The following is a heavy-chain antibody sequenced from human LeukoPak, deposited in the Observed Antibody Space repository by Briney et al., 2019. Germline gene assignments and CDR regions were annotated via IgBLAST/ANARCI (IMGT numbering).Heavy chain of an antibody. J-gene: IGHJ3*02. V-gene: IGHV3-23*01. CDR1: GFTFSTYA. CDR3: AKDLNAFDI. CDR2: FGGSGGTI. Sequence: GGSLRLSCAASGFTFSTYAMSWVRQAPGKGLEWVSHFGGSGGTIYYADSVKGRFTISRDNSKNTLYLQMNSLRAEDTAVYYCAKDLNAFDIWGQGTMVAVSS.